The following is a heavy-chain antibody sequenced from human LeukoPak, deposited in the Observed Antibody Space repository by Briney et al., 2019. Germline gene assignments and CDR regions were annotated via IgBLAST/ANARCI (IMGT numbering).Heavy chain of an antibody. Sequence: KSSETLSLTCTVSGDSISNSNYYWSWIRQPAGKGLEWIGRRSTSGTTSYNPSLKSRVTISVDTSKSQFSLNLNSVTAADTAVYYCARHQYPLSALDHWGQGTLVTVSS. J-gene: IGHJ4*02. CDR3: ARHQYPLSALDH. CDR1: GDSISNSNYY. V-gene: IGHV4-61*02. CDR2: RSTSGTT. D-gene: IGHD2-2*01.